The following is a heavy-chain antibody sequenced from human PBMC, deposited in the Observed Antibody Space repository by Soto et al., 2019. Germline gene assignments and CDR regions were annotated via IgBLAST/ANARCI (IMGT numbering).Heavy chain of an antibody. D-gene: IGHD3-22*01. CDR3: ARTYSSSYSRYPVYYGMDV. J-gene: IGHJ6*02. V-gene: IGHV4-59*01. CDR2: VYHSGST. Sequence: ASETLSLTGTVSGDSISSYFWSWIRQPPEKGLEWIGCVYHSGSTNYSPSLKRRVSISVDTSKNQFSLRLTSVTAADTAVYYCARTYSSSYSRYPVYYGMDVWGQGTTVTVSS. CDR1: GDSISSYF.